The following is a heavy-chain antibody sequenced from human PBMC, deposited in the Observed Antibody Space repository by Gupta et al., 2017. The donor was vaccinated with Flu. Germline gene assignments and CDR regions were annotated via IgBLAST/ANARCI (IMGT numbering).Heavy chain of an antibody. CDR2: IIPKFETP. Sequence: QVQLVQFGTEVKKPGSSVKISCNTSGVTFSSNVINWVRQAPGHGLEWMGGIIPKFETPNYAQKFQDRVTITADISTSTAYMELSSLRSEDTAVYYCARDYDGTGTYYYYYFGMDVWGQGTTVTVSS. V-gene: IGHV1-69*06. D-gene: IGHD3-22*01. CDR1: GVTFSSNV. CDR3: ARDYDGTGTYYYYYFGMDV. J-gene: IGHJ6*02.